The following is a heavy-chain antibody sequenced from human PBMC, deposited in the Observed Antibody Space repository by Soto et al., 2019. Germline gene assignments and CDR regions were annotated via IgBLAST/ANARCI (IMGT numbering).Heavy chain of an antibody. Sequence: QVHLVQSGAEVKKPGASVKVSCKGSGYAFTTYGITWVRQAPGQGLEWMGWISAHNGNTSYAQKLQGRVTVTRDTATSTAYMELRSLRSDDTAVYYFARGRYGDYWGQGALVTVPS. CDR3: ARGRYGDY. V-gene: IGHV1-18*01. CDR2: ISAHNGNT. J-gene: IGHJ4*02. CDR1: GYAFTTYG. D-gene: IGHD1-1*01.